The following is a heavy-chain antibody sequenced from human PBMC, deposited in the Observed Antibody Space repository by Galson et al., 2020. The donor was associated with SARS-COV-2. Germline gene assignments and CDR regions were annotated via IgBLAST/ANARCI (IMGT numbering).Heavy chain of an antibody. CDR3: AGSHKNFWYNFDN. CDR1: GLIFSDYY. V-gene: IGHV3-11*03. J-gene: IGHJ4*02. CDR2: ISPSSDYT. Sequence: KIGESLKISCTVSGLIFSDYYMTWIRQAPGKGLEWISYISPSSDYTNYADSVRGRFTISRDNTKTSLFLHMDSLRAEDTAVYYCAGSHKNFWYNFDNWGQGALVTVSS. D-gene: IGHD6-13*01.